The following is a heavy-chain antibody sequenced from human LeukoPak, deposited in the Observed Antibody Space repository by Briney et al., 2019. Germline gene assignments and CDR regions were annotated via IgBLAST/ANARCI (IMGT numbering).Heavy chain of an antibody. D-gene: IGHD3-22*01. J-gene: IGHJ3*02. V-gene: IGHV3-64*01. CDR3: ARVSRITMIVEAFDI. Sequence: GGSLRLSCAASGFTFSSYDMHWVRQAPGKGLEYVSAISSNGGSTYYANSVRGRFTISRDNSKNTLYLQMNSLRAEDTAVYYCARVSRITMIVEAFDIWGQGTMVTVSS. CDR2: ISSNGGST. CDR1: GFTFSSYD.